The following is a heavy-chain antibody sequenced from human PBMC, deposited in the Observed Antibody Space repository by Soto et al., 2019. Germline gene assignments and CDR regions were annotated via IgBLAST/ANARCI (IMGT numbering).Heavy chain of an antibody. Sequence: EVQLLESGGGLVQPGGSLRLSCAASGFTFSSYAMSWVRQAPGKGLEWVSAISGSGGSTYYADSVKGRFTISGDNSKNALYLQMNSLRAEDTAVYYCAKDPAVAGNGDFDYWGQGTLVTVFS. CDR3: AKDPAVAGNGDFDY. D-gene: IGHD6-19*01. J-gene: IGHJ4*02. V-gene: IGHV3-23*01. CDR2: ISGSGGST. CDR1: GFTFSSYA.